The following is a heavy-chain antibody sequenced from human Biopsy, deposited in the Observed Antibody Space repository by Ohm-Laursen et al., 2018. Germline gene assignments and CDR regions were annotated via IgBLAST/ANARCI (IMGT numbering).Heavy chain of an antibody. CDR2: VHHDGRA. Sequence: SETLSLTCAVYGGTYSGYYWSWIRQPPGKGLEWIGEVHHDGRANYNPSLKSRVTISGYMSKKQFSLKLRGVTAADTAVYYCARFRVTSLHCSNGGCPIRWFDPWGQGTLVTVSS. V-gene: IGHV4-34*01. CDR3: ARFRVTSLHCSNGGCPIRWFDP. D-gene: IGHD2-2*01. J-gene: IGHJ5*02. CDR1: GGTYSGYY.